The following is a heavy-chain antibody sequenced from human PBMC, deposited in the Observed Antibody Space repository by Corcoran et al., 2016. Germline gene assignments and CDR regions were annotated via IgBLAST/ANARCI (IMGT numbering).Heavy chain of an antibody. D-gene: IGHD3-22*01. CDR3: ARTYYDSSCYFPDV. CDR2: IDWDDDK. CDR1: GFSLSTSGMR. Sequence: QVTLKESGPALVKPTQTLTLTCTFSGFSLSTSGMRVSWIRQPPGKALEWLARIDWDDDKLYSTHLRTRLTISKDTSKNQVVLTMTNMDPVVTATYYCARTYYDSSCYFPDVWGQGTTVTVSS. J-gene: IGHJ6*02. V-gene: IGHV2-70*04.